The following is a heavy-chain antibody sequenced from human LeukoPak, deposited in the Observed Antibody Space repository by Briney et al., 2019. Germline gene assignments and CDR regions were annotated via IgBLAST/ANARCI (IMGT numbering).Heavy chain of an antibody. CDR2: ISKSGDHT. D-gene: IGHD3-16*01. Sequence: GSLRLSCAVSGLTFNNYAISWVRQAPGKGLEWVSAISKSGDHTYYAASAKGRFTIYRDNSKNTQYLQMNSLRAEDTAVYYCATSWGPDTSAFRWGRDGMDVWGQGTTVIVS. CDR1: GLTFNNYA. J-gene: IGHJ6*02. V-gene: IGHV3-23*01. CDR3: ATSWGPDTSAFRWGRDGMDV.